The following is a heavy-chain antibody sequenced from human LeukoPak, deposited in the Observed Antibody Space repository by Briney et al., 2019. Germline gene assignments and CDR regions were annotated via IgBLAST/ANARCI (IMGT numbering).Heavy chain of an antibody. V-gene: IGHV1-3*03. D-gene: IGHD6-19*01. CDR3: ARAVKYRSGPLTDLLPYYFDY. Sequence: ASVKVSCKASGYAFTNYAMHWVRQAPGQRLEWMGWINTGNGNTKYSQEFQGRVTITRNTSANTAYMELSSLRSEDMAVYYCARAVKYRSGPLTDLLPYYFDYWGQGTLVTVSS. J-gene: IGHJ4*02. CDR1: GYAFTNYA. CDR2: INTGNGNT.